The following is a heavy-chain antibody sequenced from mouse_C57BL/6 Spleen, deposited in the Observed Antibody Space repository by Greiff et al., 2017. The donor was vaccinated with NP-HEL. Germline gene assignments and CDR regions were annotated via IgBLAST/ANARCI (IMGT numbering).Heavy chain of an antibody. J-gene: IGHJ4*01. D-gene: IGHD2-1*01. CDR3: ARSGYYGNYYYAMDY. CDR2: INPNNGGT. V-gene: IGHV1-18*01. CDR1: GYTFTDYN. Sequence: VQLQQSGPELVKPGASVKIPCKASGYTFTDYNMDWVKQSHGKSLEWIGDINPNNGGTIYNQKFKGKATLTVDKSSSTAYMELRSLTSEDTAVYYCARSGYYGNYYYAMDYWGQGTSVTVSS.